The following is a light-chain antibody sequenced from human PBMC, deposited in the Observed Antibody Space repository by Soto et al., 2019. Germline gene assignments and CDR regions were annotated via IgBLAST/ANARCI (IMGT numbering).Light chain of an antibody. CDR1: QSVSGD. Sequence: IVMTHSPDTLSVSPSQRSTLSFRASQSVSGDLAWYHHKPGQAPRLLIYDASTRALDTPARFAGSGAGTEFTLTISSLQSEDFAVYFCQQYNNWPITFGQGTRLEI. J-gene: IGKJ5*01. CDR3: QQYNNWPIT. CDR2: DAS. V-gene: IGKV3-15*01.